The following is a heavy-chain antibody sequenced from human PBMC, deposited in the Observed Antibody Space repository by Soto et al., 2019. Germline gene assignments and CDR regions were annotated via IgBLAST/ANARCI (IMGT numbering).Heavy chain of an antibody. J-gene: IGHJ4*02. D-gene: IGHD6-19*01. CDR2: ISAFNGET. Sequence: VKVSCKASGFTFSDYGFSWVRQAPGRGLEWMGWISAFNGETNYTQKSEGRVAMTTDAATTTAYMELRSLTVDDTAVYYCVRDQQWLLPVPLNFDYWGQGTVVTVSS. CDR1: GFTFSDYG. CDR3: VRDQQWLLPVPLNFDY. V-gene: IGHV1-18*01.